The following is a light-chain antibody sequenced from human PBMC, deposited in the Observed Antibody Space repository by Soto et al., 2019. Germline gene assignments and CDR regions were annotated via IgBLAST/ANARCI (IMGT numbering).Light chain of an antibody. J-gene: IGLJ1*01. CDR1: SSDVGSYNL. CDR3: CSYAGSSFYV. V-gene: IGLV2-23*01. Sequence: QSALTQPASVSGSPGQSITISCTGTSSDVGSYNLVSWYQQHPGKAPKLMIYEGSKRPSGVSNRFSGSKSGNTASLTISGLQAEDEAGYYCCSYAGSSFYVFGTGTKLTVL. CDR2: EGS.